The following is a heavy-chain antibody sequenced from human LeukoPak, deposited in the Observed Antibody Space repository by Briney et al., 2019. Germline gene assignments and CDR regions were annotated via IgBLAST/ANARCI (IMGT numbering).Heavy chain of an antibody. CDR2: LNPNSGGT. D-gene: IGHD2-15*01. CDR1: GYTFTGYY. V-gene: IGHV1-2*02. Sequence: ASVKVSCKASGYTFTGYYMHWVRQAPGQGLECMGWLNPNSGGTNYAQKFQGRVTMTRDTSISTAYMALSRLRSDDTAVYYCAKGPPEYCSGGSCHSGRNWIDPWGQGTLVTVSS. J-gene: IGHJ5*02. CDR3: AKGPPEYCSGGSCHSGRNWIDP.